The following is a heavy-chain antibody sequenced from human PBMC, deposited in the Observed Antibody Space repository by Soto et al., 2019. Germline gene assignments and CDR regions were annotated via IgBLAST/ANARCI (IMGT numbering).Heavy chain of an antibody. CDR2: ISYDGSNK. CDR1: GFTFSSYG. CDR3: AKQVSSGYQFDY. V-gene: IGHV3-30*18. Sequence: QVQLVESWGGVVQPGRSLRLSCAASGFTFSSYGIHWVRQAPGKGLEWGAVISYDGSNKYYADSVKGRFTISRDNSKNPLYLQMNSLRAEDTAVYYCAKQVSSGYQFDYWGQGTLVTVSS. D-gene: IGHD3-22*01. J-gene: IGHJ4*02.